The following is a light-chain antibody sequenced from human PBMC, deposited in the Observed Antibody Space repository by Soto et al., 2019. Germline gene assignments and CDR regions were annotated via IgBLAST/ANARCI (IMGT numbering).Light chain of an antibody. CDR3: QQYNSPPWT. J-gene: IGKJ1*01. CDR2: KAS. V-gene: IGKV1-5*03. CDR1: QSISSW. Sequence: DIQMTQSPSTLSASVGDRVTITCRASQSISSWLAWYQQKPGKAPKLLIYKASSLESGVPSRFSGSGSGTEFTLTISSPQPDDFATYYCQQYNSPPWTFGQGTKVEIK.